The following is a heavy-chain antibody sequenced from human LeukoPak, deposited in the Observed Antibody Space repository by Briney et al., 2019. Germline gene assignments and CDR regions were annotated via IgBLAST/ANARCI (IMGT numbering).Heavy chain of an antibody. Sequence: GGSLRLSCGASGFTLSDYWMFWVRQAPGKGLVWVSRIKGDGSNTAYAGSVRGRFTISRDNAKNTLYLQMDSLRVEDTGVYYCTRDWRHSAMDVWGQGTTVTV. CDR3: TRDWRHSAMDV. CDR1: GFTLSDYW. D-gene: IGHD3-3*01. CDR2: IKGDGSNT. J-gene: IGHJ6*02. V-gene: IGHV3-74*01.